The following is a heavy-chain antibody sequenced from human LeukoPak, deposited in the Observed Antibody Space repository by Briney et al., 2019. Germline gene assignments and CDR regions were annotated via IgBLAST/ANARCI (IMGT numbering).Heavy chain of an antibody. D-gene: IGHD6-13*01. CDR2: INHSGST. Sequence: SETLSLTCAVYGGSFSGYYWSWIRQPPGKGLEWIGEINHSGSTNYNPSLKSRVTISVDTSKNQFSLKLSSVTAADTAVYYCARARPLPRLYSSSWYNWFDPWGQGTLVTVSS. J-gene: IGHJ5*02. CDR1: GGSFSGYY. CDR3: ARARPLPRLYSSSWYNWFDP. V-gene: IGHV4-34*01.